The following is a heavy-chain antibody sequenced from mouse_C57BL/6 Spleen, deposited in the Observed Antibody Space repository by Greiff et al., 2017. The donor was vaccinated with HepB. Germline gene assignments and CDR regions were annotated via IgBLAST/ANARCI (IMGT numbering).Heavy chain of an antibody. CDR3: ARATTVALDY. D-gene: IGHD1-1*01. CDR2: INYDGSST. V-gene: IGHV5-16*01. Sequence: DVMLVESEGGLVQPGSSMKLSCTASGFTFSDYYMAWVRQVPEKGLEWVANINYDGSSTYYLDSLKSRFIISRDNAKNILYLQMSSLKSEDTATYYCARATTVALDYWGQGTTLTVSS. CDR1: GFTFSDYY. J-gene: IGHJ2*01.